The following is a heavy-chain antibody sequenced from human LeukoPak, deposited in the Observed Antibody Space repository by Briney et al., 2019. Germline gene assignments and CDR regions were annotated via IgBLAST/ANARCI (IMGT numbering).Heavy chain of an antibody. CDR2: IPGSGGGWVSSITGTASRP. J-gene: IGHJ4*02. CDR1: GFTFSYYA. Sequence: GGSLRLSCAASGFTFSYYAMSWVRQAPGRGLGWVSTIPGSGGGWVSSITGTASRPFYADSVKGRFTISRDNSKNTLYLQMNSLRAEDTAVYYCAKVNYDDSSGFYYESEIDYWGQGTLVTVSS. D-gene: IGHD3-22*01. CDR3: AKVNYDDSSGFYYESEIDY. V-gene: IGHV3-23*01.